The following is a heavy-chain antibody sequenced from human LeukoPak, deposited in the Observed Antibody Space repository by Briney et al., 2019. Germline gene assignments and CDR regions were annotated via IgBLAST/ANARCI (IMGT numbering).Heavy chain of an antibody. V-gene: IGHV3-23*01. CDR1: GFTFSNYG. Sequence: GGSLRLSCAASGFTFSNYGMSWVRQAPGKGLEWVSIISNSGGSTYYADSAKGRFTISRDNSKNTLYLQMTSLRAEDMAVYYCAKDPCSGGSCYSADYWGQGTLVTVSS. J-gene: IGHJ4*02. D-gene: IGHD2-15*01. CDR3: AKDPCSGGSCYSADY. CDR2: ISNSGGST.